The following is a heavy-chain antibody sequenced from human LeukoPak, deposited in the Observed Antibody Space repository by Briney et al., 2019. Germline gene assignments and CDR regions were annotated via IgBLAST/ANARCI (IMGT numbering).Heavy chain of an antibody. CDR2: ISSSSSYI. CDR1: GFTFSSYS. J-gene: IGHJ6*03. CDR3: ATVEMPTSWPYYYYMDV. Sequence: PGGSLRLSCAASGFTFSSYSMNWVRQAPGKGLEWVSSISSSSSYIYYADSVKGRFTISRDNAKNSLYLQMNSLRAEDTAVYYCATVEMPTSWPYYYYMDVWGKGTTVTVSS. V-gene: IGHV3-21*01. D-gene: IGHD5-24*01.